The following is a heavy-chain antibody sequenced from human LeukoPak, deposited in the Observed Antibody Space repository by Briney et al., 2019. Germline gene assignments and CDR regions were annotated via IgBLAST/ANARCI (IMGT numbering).Heavy chain of an antibody. Sequence: PGGSLRLSCAASRFTFSSYAMHWVRQAPGKGLEYVSAISSNGGSTYYANSVKGRFTISRDNSKNTLYLQMGSLRAEDMAVYYCARGEKQARIAARHEYYYYGMDVWGQGTTVTVSS. CDR3: ARGEKQARIAARHEYYYYGMDV. V-gene: IGHV3-64*01. CDR2: ISSNGGST. D-gene: IGHD6-6*01. J-gene: IGHJ6*02. CDR1: RFTFSSYA.